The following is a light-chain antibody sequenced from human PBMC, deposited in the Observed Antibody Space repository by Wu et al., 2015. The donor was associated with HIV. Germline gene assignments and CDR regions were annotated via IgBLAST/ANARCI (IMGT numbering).Light chain of an antibody. CDR1: QSVSSSS. CDR2: GAS. Sequence: EILLTQSPGTLSLSPGERATLSCRANQSVSSSSLAWYQQNLGQAPRLLIYGASSRATGIPDRFSGSGSGTDFTLIISRLEPEDFAVYYCQQYGSSPLTFGQGTKVEI. J-gene: IGKJ1*01. V-gene: IGKV3-20*01. CDR3: QQYGSSPLT.